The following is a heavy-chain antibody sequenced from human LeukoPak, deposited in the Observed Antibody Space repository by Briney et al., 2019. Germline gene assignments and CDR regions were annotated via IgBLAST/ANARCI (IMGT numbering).Heavy chain of an antibody. V-gene: IGHV3-7*01. J-gene: IGHJ4*02. CDR3: ARAVTTPI. CDR2: INRDGSVK. D-gene: IGHD4-11*01. CDR1: GFTFSSYW. Sequence: GGSLRLSCAASGFTFSSYWIDWVRQAPGKGLEWVANINRDGSVKNFVDSVKGRFTISRDNTKNSLYLEINSLRAEDTAVYYCARAVTTPIWGQGTLVTVSS.